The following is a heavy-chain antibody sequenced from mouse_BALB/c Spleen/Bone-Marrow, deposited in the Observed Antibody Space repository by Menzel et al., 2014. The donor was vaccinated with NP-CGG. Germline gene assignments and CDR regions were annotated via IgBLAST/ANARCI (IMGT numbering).Heavy chain of an antibody. V-gene: IGHV14-3*02. Sequence: EVQQVESGAELVKPGASVKLSCTASDFNIKDAYMHWVKQRPEQGLEWIGRIDPANVNTKYDTKFQGKATITADTSSNAAYLLLSSLTSEDTAVYYCAVYYYGRSSFAYWGQGTLVTVSA. CDR3: AVYYYGRSSFAY. CDR1: DFNIKDAY. J-gene: IGHJ3*01. CDR2: IDPANVNT. D-gene: IGHD1-1*01.